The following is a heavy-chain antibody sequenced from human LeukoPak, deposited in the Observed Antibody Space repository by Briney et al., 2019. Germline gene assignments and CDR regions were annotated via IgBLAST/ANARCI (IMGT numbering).Heavy chain of an antibody. D-gene: IGHD6-6*01. Sequence: GGSLRPSCAASGFTFSSYWMSWVRQAPGKGLEWVANTKRDGSEKYYVDSVKGRFTISRDNAKNSLYLQMNSLRAEDTAVYYCAMAARNYYYYYMDVWGKGTTVTVSS. V-gene: IGHV3-7*03. CDR1: GFTFSSYW. CDR2: TKRDGSEK. J-gene: IGHJ6*03. CDR3: AMAARNYYYYYMDV.